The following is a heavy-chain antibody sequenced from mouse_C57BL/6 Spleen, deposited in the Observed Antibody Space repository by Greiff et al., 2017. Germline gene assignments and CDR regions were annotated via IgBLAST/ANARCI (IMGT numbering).Heavy chain of an antibody. CDR2: ISYDGSN. Sequence: EVKLQESGPGLVKPSQSLSLTCSVTGYSITSGYYWNWIRQFPGNKLEWMGYISYDGSNNYNPSLKNRISITRDPSKNQFFLKLNSVTTEDTATYDCARGDYYGSSYCFAYWGQGTLVTVSA. D-gene: IGHD1-1*01. J-gene: IGHJ3*01. CDR1: GYSITSGYY. V-gene: IGHV3-6*01. CDR3: ARGDYYGSSYCFAY.